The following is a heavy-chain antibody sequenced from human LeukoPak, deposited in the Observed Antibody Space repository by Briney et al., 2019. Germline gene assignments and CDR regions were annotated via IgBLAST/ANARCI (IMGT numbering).Heavy chain of an antibody. D-gene: IGHD3-22*01. J-gene: IGHJ6*03. CDR1: GFTFSSYS. V-gene: IGHV3-48*04. Sequence: HPGGSLRLSCAASGFTFSSYSMNWVRQAPGKGLEWVPYISSSSSTIYYADSVKGRFTISRDNAKNSLYLQMNSLRAEDTAVYYCARDTYTYYYDSSGYCPDYYYYYMDVWGKGTTVTVSS. CDR3: ARDTYTYYYDSSGYCPDYYYYYMDV. CDR2: ISSSSSTI.